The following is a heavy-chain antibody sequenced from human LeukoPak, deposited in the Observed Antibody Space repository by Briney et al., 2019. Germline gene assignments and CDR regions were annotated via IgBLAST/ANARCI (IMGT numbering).Heavy chain of an antibody. Sequence: GGSLRLSCAASGFTLSSYEMNWVRQAPGKGLEWVSYISSSGSTIYYADSVKGRFTISRDNAKNSLYLQMNSLRAEDTAVYYCARDVSDSSGCNDYWGQGTLVTVSS. CDR3: ARDVSDSSGCNDY. D-gene: IGHD3-22*01. J-gene: IGHJ4*02. CDR1: GFTLSSYE. V-gene: IGHV3-48*03. CDR2: ISSSGSTI.